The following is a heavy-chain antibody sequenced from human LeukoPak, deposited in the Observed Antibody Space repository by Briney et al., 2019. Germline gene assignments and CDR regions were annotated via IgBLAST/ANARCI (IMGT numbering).Heavy chain of an antibody. CDR2: INHSGST. D-gene: IGHD1-1*01. Sequence: SETLSLTCAVYGGSFSGYYWSWIRQPPGKGLEWIGEINHSGSTNYNPSLKSRVTISVDTSKNQFSLKLSSVTAADTAVYYCARVGHHTNYYFDYWGQGTLVTVSS. CDR1: GGSFSGYY. CDR3: ARVGHHTNYYFDY. V-gene: IGHV4-34*01. J-gene: IGHJ4*02.